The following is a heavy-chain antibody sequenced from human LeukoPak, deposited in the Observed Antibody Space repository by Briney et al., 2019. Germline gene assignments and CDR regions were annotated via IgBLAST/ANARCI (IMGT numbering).Heavy chain of an antibody. CDR1: GFTFSSYG. CDR3: AKDPIFSGSYGVFDS. J-gene: IGHJ4*02. D-gene: IGHD1-26*01. Sequence: QTGGSLRLSCAASGFTFSSYGMHWVRQAPGKGLEWVAVIWYDGSNKYYADSVRGRFTISRDNSKNTLYLQMNSLRAGDTAVYYCAKDPIFSGSYGVFDSWGQGTLVTVSS. V-gene: IGHV3-33*06. CDR2: IWYDGSNK.